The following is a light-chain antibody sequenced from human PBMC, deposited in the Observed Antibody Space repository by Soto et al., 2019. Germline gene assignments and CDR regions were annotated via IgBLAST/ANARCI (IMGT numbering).Light chain of an antibody. CDR2: EVS. Sequence: QSALTQPASVTGSPGQSITISCTGTSSDVGGHNYVSWYQQHPGKAPKLMIYEVSNRPSGVSNRFSGSGSGNTASLTISGLQPEDEADYYCSSYTSGNTLVFAGGTKLTVL. CDR3: SSYTSGNTLV. CDR1: SSDVGGHNY. V-gene: IGLV2-14*01. J-gene: IGLJ2*01.